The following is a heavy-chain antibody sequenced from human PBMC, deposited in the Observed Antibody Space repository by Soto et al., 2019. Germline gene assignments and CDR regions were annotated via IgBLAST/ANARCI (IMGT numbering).Heavy chain of an antibody. CDR3: ARSNSYYDLWSRNWFDP. Sequence: QVQLVQSGAEVKKTGASVQVSCKASGYTFTSYYINWVRQATGQGLEWMGWMNPNSGNTGYAQKFQGRVTMNRNTSISTAYMELSSLRAEDTAVYYCARSNSYYDLWSRNWFDPWGHVTLVTVAS. D-gene: IGHD3-3*01. CDR2: MNPNSGNT. V-gene: IGHV1-8*01. CDR1: GYTFTSYY. J-gene: IGHJ5*02.